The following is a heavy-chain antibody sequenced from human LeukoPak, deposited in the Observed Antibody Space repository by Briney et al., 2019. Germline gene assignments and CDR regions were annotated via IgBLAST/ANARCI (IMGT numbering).Heavy chain of an antibody. CDR2: ISSDGGST. CDR1: GFTLSGST. J-gene: IGHJ4*02. D-gene: IGHD6-13*01. V-gene: IGHV3-64*01. Sequence: GGSLRLSCAASGFTLSGSTMHWVRQAPGKGLEPVSAISSDGGSTYYGNSVKGRFTISRDISKNTLYLQMDSLRPEDMSVYYCAREGSPGTFDNWGQGTLVTVSS. CDR3: AREGSPGTFDN.